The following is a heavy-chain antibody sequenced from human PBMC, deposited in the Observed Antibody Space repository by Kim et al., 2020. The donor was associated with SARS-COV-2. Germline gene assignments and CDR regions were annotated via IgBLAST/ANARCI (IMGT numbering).Heavy chain of an antibody. V-gene: IGHV1-69*13. D-gene: IGHD6-6*01. CDR2: IIPIFGTA. J-gene: IGHJ6*02. CDR1: GGTFSSYA. CDR3: ARVGQLGSRGPRPGGSYYYGMDV. Sequence: SVKVSCKASGGTFSSYAISWVRQAPGQGLEWMGGIIPIFGTANYAQKFQGRVTITADESTSTAYMELSSLRSEDTAVYYCARVGQLGSRGPRPGGSYYYGMDVWGQGTTVTVSS.